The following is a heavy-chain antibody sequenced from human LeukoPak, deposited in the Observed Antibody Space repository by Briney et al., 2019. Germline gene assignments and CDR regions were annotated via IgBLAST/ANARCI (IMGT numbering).Heavy chain of an antibody. J-gene: IGHJ4*02. Sequence: GGSLRLSCAASGFTFSSYGMHWVRQAPGKGLEWVAVISYDGSNKHYADSVKGRFTISRDNSKNTLYLQMNSLRAEDTAVYYCAKEGGSGSGWYLVYWGQGTLVTVSS. D-gene: IGHD6-19*01. CDR2: ISYDGSNK. V-gene: IGHV3-30*18. CDR1: GFTFSSYG. CDR3: AKEGGSGSGWYLVY.